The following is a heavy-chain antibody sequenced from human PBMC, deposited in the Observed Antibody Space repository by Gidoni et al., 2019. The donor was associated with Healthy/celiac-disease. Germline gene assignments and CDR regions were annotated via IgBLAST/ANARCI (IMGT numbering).Heavy chain of an antibody. CDR2: RWYDGSNK. J-gene: IGHJ6*02. CDR1: GFTFSSYG. Sequence: QVQLVESGGGVVQPGRSLRLSCAASGFTFSSYGMHWVRQAPGKGLWWVAVRWYDGSNKYYADSVKGRFTISRDNSKNTLYLQMNSLRAEDTAVYYCARGAGVAFPMDVWGQGTTVTVSS. V-gene: IGHV3-33*01. CDR3: ARGAGVAFPMDV. D-gene: IGHD5-12*01.